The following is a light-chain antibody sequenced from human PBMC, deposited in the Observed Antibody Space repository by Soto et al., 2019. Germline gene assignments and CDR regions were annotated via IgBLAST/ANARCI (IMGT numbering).Light chain of an antibody. J-gene: IGKJ4*01. CDR2: GAS. CDR3: QQYNNWPPLA. CDR1: QSVSSN. Sequence: EIMMTQSPATLTVSPGERATLSCRASQSVSSNLAWYQQKPGQAPRLLIYGASTRATGIPARFSRSGSGTEFTLTISSMQTEHFAVDYCQQYNNWPPLAFGGGTKVEIK. V-gene: IGKV3-15*01.